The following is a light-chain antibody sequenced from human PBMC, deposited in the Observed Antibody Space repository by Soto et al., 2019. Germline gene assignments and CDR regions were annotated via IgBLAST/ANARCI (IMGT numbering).Light chain of an antibody. V-gene: IGKV3-11*01. J-gene: IGKJ4*01. CDR1: QSINTY. Sequence: VLTQSPATLSSSPGESVTLSCSASQSINTYLAWYQQKPGQAPRLLIYDASYRAAGIPSRFSGSGSGTDFTLTISSLEPADFAIYHCQQRSNWPLTFGGGTKVEI. CDR3: QQRSNWPLT. CDR2: DAS.